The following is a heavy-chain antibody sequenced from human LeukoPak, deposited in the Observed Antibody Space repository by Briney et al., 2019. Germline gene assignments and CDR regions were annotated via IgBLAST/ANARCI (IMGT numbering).Heavy chain of an antibody. CDR1: GYIFTNYC. CDR3: ARHRYSDAPSGFDY. V-gene: IGHV5-51*01. D-gene: IGHD4-17*01. Sequence: GESLKISCKASGYIFTNYCIAWVRQMPGTGLEWMGVIYPDDSDTRYSPSFQGQVTISADKSVTTAYLQWSSLRAPDTATYYCARHRYSDAPSGFDYWGQGTLVTVSS. J-gene: IGHJ4*02. CDR2: IYPDDSDT.